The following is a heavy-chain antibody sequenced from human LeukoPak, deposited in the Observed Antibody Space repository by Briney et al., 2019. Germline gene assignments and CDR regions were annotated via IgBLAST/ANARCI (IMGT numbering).Heavy chain of an antibody. J-gene: IGHJ3*02. CDR3: ARDLGGRKDDAFDI. CDR2: IYYSGTT. V-gene: IGHV4-59*12. Sequence: SETLSLTCTVSGGSISSYYWSWIRQPPGKGLEWIGYIYYSGTTYYNPSLKSRVTMSVDTSKNQFSLKLSSVTAADTAVYYCARDLGGRKDDAFDIWGQGTMVTVSS. CDR1: GGSISSYY.